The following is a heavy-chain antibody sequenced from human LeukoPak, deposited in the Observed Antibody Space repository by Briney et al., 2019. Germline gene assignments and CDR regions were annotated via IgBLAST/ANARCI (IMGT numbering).Heavy chain of an antibody. Sequence: SETLSLTCTVSGGSISSYYWSWIRQPPGKGLEWIGYIYYSGSTNYNPSLKSRVTISVDTSKNQFSLKLSSVTAADTAVYYCARGYSYGYTPSFDSWGQGTLVTVSS. V-gene: IGHV4-59*01. CDR3: ARGYSYGYTPSFDS. D-gene: IGHD5-18*01. J-gene: IGHJ4*02. CDR1: GGSISSYY. CDR2: IYYSGST.